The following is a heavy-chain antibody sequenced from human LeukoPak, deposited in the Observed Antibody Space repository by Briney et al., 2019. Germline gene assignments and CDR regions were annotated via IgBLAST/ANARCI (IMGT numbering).Heavy chain of an antibody. Sequence: PGRSLRLSCAASGFTSSSYAMHWVRQAPGKGLEWVAVISYDGSNKYYADSVKGRFTISRDNSKNTLYLQMNSLRAEDTAVYYCARSPRVAGSRYYFDYWGQGTLVTVSS. V-gene: IGHV3-30*04. CDR3: ARSPRVAGSRYYFDY. D-gene: IGHD2-2*01. CDR2: ISYDGSNK. CDR1: GFTSSSYA. J-gene: IGHJ4*02.